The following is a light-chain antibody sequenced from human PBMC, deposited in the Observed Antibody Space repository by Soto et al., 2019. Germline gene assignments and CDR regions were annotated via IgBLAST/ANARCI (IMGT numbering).Light chain of an antibody. CDR2: GNS. Sequence: QSVLTQPPSGSGAPGQRVTISCTGSSANIGAGYDVHWYQQLPGTAPKLLIYGNSNRPSGVPDRFSGSKSGTSASLAITGLQAEDEADYYCQSYDSSLSYVFGNGTKLTVL. CDR3: QSYDSSLSYV. V-gene: IGLV1-40*01. CDR1: SANIGAGYD. J-gene: IGLJ1*01.